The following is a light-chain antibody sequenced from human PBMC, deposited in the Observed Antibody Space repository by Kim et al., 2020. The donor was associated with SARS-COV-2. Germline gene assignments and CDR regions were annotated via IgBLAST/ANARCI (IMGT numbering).Light chain of an antibody. CDR1: SNNVGDQG. V-gene: IGLV10-54*04. J-gene: IGLJ3*02. Sequence: QAGLTQPPSVSKGLRQTATLTCTGDSNNVGDQGATWLQQHQGHPPKLLSYRNNNRPSGISERFSASRSGNTASLTITGLQPDDETDYYCSAWDRSLGAWVFGGGTKLTVL. CDR2: RNN. CDR3: SAWDRSLGAWV.